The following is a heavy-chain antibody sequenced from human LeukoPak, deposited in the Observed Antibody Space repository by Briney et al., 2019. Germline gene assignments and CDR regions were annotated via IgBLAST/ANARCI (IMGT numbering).Heavy chain of an antibody. CDR1: GFTVSSNY. Sequence: PGGSLRLSCAASGFTVSSNYMSWVRQAPGKGLEQVSVIYSGGDRYYADAVKGRFTISRDNSKNILYLQMNSLRAEDTAVYYCATGGEYYGGRVYAHDHWGQGTLVTVSS. J-gene: IGHJ4*02. CDR2: IYSGGDR. CDR3: ATGGEYYGGRVYAHDH. V-gene: IGHV3-53*01. D-gene: IGHD4-23*01.